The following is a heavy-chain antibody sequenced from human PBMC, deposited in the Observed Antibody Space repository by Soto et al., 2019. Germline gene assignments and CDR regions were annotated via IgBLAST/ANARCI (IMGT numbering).Heavy chain of an antibody. CDR1: GFTFSSYS. D-gene: IGHD3-3*01. Sequence: GGSLRLSCAAAGFTFSSYSLNWVRQAPGKGLEWVSYISSSSSTMYNADSVKGRFTISRDNAKNSLYLQMNSLRAEDTAVYYCARDSFGWFDPWGQGTLVTVSS. CDR3: ARDSFGWFDP. V-gene: IGHV3-48*01. CDR2: ISSSSSTM. J-gene: IGHJ5*02.